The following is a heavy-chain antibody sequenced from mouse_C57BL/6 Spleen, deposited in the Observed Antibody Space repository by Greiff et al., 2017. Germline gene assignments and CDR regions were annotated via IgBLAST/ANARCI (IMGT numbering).Heavy chain of an antibody. CDR1: GFHIKDYY. D-gene: IGHD1-1*01. J-gene: IGHJ2*01. CDR2: IDPEDGDT. CDR3: TMGVYAYD. Sequence: VQLQQSGAELVRPGASVKLSCTASGFHIKDYYMHWVKQRPEQGLEWIGRIDPEDGDTEYAPKFQGKVTMTADTSSNSAYLQLRSRTSEDTAVYYCTMGVYAYDGGQGTTRTVSS. V-gene: IGHV14-1*01.